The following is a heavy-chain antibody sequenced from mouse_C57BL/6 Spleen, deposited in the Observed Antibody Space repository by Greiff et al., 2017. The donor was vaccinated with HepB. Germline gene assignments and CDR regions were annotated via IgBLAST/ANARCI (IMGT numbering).Heavy chain of an antibody. V-gene: IGHV1-26*01. CDR1: GYTFTDYY. D-gene: IGHD2-1*01. CDR2: INPNNGGT. J-gene: IGHJ2*01. CDR3: ARYCNSYFGY. Sequence: EVQLQQSGPELVKPGASVKISCKASGYTFTDYYMNWVKQSHGKSLEWIGDINPNNGGTSYNQKFKGNATLTVDKSSSTAYMELRSLASEDSAVYYFARYCNSYFGYGCQGATLTVSS.